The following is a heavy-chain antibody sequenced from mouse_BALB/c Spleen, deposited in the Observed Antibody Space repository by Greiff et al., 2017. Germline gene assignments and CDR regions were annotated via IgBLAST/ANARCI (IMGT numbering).Heavy chain of an antibody. V-gene: IGHV5-6-3*01. CDR1: GFTFSSYG. CDR2: INSNGGST. CDR3: AGDEAGAYDGYDNAMDY. Sequence: EVMLVESGGGLVQPGGSLKLSCAASGFTFSSYGMSWVRQTPDKRLELVATINSNGGSTYYQDSVKGRFTISRNNAKNTLYLQMSSLKSEDTVMYYCAGDEAGAYDGYDNAMDYWGQGTSVTVSA. J-gene: IGHJ4*01. D-gene: IGHD2-14*01.